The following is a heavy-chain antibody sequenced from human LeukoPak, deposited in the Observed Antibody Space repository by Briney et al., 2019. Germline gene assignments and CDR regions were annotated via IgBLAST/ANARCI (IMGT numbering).Heavy chain of an antibody. CDR2: ISGSGGST. J-gene: IGHJ4*02. CDR1: GFTFSSYA. Sequence: GGSLRLSCAASGFTFSSYAMSWVRQAPGKGLEWVSAISGSGGSTYYADSVKGRFTISRDNSKNTLYLQMNSLRAEDTAVYYCARDPRRYCSGGSCDTGLDYWGQGTLVTVSS. V-gene: IGHV3-23*01. CDR3: ARDPRRYCSGGSCDTGLDY. D-gene: IGHD2-15*01.